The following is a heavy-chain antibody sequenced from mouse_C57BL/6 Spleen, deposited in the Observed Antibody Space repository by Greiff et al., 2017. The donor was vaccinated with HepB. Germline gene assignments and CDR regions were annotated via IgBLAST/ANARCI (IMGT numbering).Heavy chain of an antibody. Sequence: VQLQQSGAELVRPGASVTLSCKASGYTFTDYEMHWVKQTPVHGLEWIGAIDPETGGTAYNQKFKGKAILTADKSSSTAYMELRSLTSEDSAVYYCTRTVYYYEGFDYWGQGTTLTVSS. CDR2: IDPETGGT. V-gene: IGHV1-15*01. CDR3: TRTVYYYEGFDY. J-gene: IGHJ2*01. CDR1: GYTFTDYE. D-gene: IGHD1-1*01.